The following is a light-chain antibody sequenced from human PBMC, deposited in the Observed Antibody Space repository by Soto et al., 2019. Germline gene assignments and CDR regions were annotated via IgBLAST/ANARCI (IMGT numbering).Light chain of an antibody. V-gene: IGLV2-14*01. CDR2: GVS. CDR3: SSYTSTSTLL. Sequence: QSVLTQPASVSGSPGQSITISCTGTSSDVGRYHYVSWYQQHPGKAPKLMIYGVSNRPSGVSNRFSGSKSGNTASLTISGVQAEDEADYYCSSYTSTSTLLFGGGTKVTVL. J-gene: IGLJ2*01. CDR1: SSDVGRYHY.